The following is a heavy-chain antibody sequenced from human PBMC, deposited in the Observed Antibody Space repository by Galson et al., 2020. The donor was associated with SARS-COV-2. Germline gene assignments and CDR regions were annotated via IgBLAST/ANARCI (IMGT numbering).Heavy chain of an antibody. D-gene: IGHD3-3*01. J-gene: IGHJ3*01. CDR1: GFGFRGSW. CDR2: IPPDGSAT. CDR3: AREVSWRDYL. V-gene: IGHV3-7*01. Sequence: GGSLRLSCTASGFGFRGSWMTWVRQAPGKGLQCVAKIPPDGSATFYVDSVRGRFTISRDNAENSLSLQMSSLRVEDTAVYYCAREVSWRDYLCGLGTLGTVCS.